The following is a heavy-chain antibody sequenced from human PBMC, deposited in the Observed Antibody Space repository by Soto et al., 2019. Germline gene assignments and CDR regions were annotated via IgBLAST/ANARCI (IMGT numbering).Heavy chain of an antibody. D-gene: IGHD1-7*01. V-gene: IGHV1-69*06. CDR1: GGTFSSYA. CDR2: IIPIFGTA. Sequence: GASVKVSCKASGGTFSSYAISWVRQAPGQGLEWMGGIIPIFGTANYAQKFQGRVTITADKSTSTAYMELSSLRSEDTAVYYCARASLNWNYLIDYWGQGTLVTVSS. J-gene: IGHJ4*02. CDR3: ARASLNWNYLIDY.